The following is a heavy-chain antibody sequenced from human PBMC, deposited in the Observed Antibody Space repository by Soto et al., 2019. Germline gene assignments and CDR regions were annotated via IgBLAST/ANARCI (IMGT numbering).Heavy chain of an antibody. CDR1: GGSISSYY. V-gene: IGHV4-59*08. CDR3: ARRYGSGFDY. D-gene: IGHD3-10*01. Sequence: VQLQESGPGLVKPSETLSLTCTVSGGSISSYYWSWIRQPPGKGLEWIGYIYYSGSTNYNPSLKSRVTISVDTSKNQFSLKLSSVTAADTAVYYCARRYGSGFDYWGQGTLVTVSS. J-gene: IGHJ4*02. CDR2: IYYSGST.